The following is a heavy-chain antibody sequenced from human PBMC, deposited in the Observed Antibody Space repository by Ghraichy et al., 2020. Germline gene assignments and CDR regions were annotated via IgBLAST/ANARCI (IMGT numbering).Heavy chain of an antibody. J-gene: IGHJ5*02. Sequence: GGSLRLSCAASGFTFSSYWMHWVRQAPGKGLVWVSRINSDGSSTSYADSVKGRFTISRDNAKNTLYLQMNSLRAEDTAVYYCARDRFIAAAGNWFDPWGQGTLVTVSS. CDR1: GFTFSSYW. D-gene: IGHD6-13*01. CDR3: ARDRFIAAAGNWFDP. V-gene: IGHV3-74*01. CDR2: INSDGSST.